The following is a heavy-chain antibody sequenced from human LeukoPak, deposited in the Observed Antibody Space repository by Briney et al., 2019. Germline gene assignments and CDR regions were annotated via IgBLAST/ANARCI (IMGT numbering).Heavy chain of an antibody. CDR2: ISYDGSNK. Sequence: GRSLRLSCAASGFTFSSYGMHWVRQAPGKGLEWVAVISYDGSNKYYADAVKGRFTISRDSSKNTLYLQMNSLRAEDTAVYYCAKEGEYVGIGYWGQGTLVTVSS. J-gene: IGHJ4*02. CDR1: GFTFSSYG. D-gene: IGHD2-2*01. CDR3: AKEGEYVGIGY. V-gene: IGHV3-30*18.